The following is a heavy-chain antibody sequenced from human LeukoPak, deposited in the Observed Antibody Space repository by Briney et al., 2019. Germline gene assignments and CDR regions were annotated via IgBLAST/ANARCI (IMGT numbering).Heavy chain of an antibody. CDR2: IYYSGST. CDR1: GGSISSYY. V-gene: IGHV4-59*01. J-gene: IGHJ1*01. D-gene: IGHD6-13*01. CDR3: ARAYSRAYFQH. Sequence: PSETLSLICTVSGGSISSYYWSWIRQPPGKGLEWIGYIYYSGSTNYNPSLKSRVTISVDTSKNQFSLKLSSVTAADTAAYYCARAYSRAYFQHWGQGTLVTVSS.